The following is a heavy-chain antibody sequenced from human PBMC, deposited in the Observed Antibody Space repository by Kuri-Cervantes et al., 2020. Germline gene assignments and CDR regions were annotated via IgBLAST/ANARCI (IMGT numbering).Heavy chain of an antibody. CDR2: IYYSGST. Sequence: SETLSLTCTVSGGSISSYYWSWIRQPPGKGLEWIGYIYYSGSTNYNSSLKSRVTISVDTSKNQFSLKLSSVTAADTAVYYCARATPYYYGSGSYLSPCGMDVWGQGTTVTVSS. V-gene: IGHV4-59*13. D-gene: IGHD3-10*01. J-gene: IGHJ6*02. CDR1: GGSISSYY. CDR3: ARATPYYYGSGSYLSPCGMDV.